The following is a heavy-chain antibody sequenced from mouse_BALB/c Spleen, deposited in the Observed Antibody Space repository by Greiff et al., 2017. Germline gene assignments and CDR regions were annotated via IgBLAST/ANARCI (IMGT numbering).Heavy chain of an antibody. CDR1: GYTFTSYW. Sequence: LKQPGSELVRSGASVKLSCKASGYTFTSYWMHWVKQRHGQGLEWIGNIYPGSGSTNYDEKFKSKGTLTVDTSSSTAYMHLSSLTSEDSAVYYCTRGENSPPWFAYRGEGGLVTVSA. CDR2: IYPGSGST. V-gene: IGHV1S22*01. CDR3: TRGENSPPWFAY. J-gene: IGHJ3*01.